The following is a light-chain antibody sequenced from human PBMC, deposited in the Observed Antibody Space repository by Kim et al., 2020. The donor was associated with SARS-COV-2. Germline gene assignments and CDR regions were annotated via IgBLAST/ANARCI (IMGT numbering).Light chain of an antibody. J-gene: IGLJ2*01. CDR1: SSDVGGYNY. V-gene: IGLV2-11*01. CDR2: DVT. Sequence: QSALTQPRSVSGSPGQSVTISCTGTSSDVGGYNYVSWYQQHPGKAPKVMIYDVTKRPSGVPDRFSGSKSGNTASLTISGLQAEDEADYYCCSYAGSYTFVVFGGGTQLTDL. CDR3: CSYAGSYTFVV.